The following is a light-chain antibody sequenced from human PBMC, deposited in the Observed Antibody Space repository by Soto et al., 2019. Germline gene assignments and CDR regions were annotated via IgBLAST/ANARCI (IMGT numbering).Light chain of an antibody. CDR2: GTY. CDR1: QSISSTY. CDR3: QQYGTSPPVYT. J-gene: IGKJ2*01. V-gene: IGKV3-20*01. Sequence: EIVLTQSPGTLSLSPGERATLSCRTSQSISSTYLAWYQQKPGQAPRLLIYGTYSRATGIPDRFSGSGSGRDFTLTISRLEPEDFAAYYCQQYGTSPPVYTFGQGTKLEIK.